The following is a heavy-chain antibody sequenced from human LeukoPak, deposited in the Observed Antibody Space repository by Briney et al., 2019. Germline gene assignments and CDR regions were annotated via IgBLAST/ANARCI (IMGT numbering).Heavy chain of an antibody. V-gene: IGHV4-34*01. CDR2: INHSGST. CDR3: ARAYSNVRGYYYYYYMDV. Sequence: PSETLSLNCAVYGGSFSGYYWSWLRQPPGKGLGWIGEINHSGSTNYNPSLKSRVTISVDMSKNQFSLKLSSVTAADTAVYYCARAYSNVRGYYYYYYMDVWGKGTTVTVSS. J-gene: IGHJ6*03. D-gene: IGHD4-11*01. CDR1: GGSFSGYY.